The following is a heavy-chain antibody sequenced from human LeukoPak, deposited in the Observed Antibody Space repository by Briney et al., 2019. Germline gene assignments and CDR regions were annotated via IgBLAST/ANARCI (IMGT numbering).Heavy chain of an antibody. V-gene: IGHV4-39*07. Sequence: PSETLSLTCTVSGGSISSSSYYWGWIRQPPGKGLEWIGSIYYSGSTYYNPSLKSRVTISVDTSKNQFSLKLSSVTAADTAVYYCARGGYSGYDRKRTPFDYWGQGTLVTVSS. CDR2: IYYSGST. CDR3: ARGGYSGYDRKRTPFDY. CDR1: GGSISSSSYY. J-gene: IGHJ4*02. D-gene: IGHD5-12*01.